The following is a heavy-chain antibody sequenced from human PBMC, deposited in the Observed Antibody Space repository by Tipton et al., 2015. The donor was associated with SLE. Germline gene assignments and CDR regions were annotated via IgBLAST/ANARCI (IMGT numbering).Heavy chain of an antibody. CDR2: IIPILGIA. CDR3: ARDESAISYYFDY. Sequence: QSGAEVKKPGSSVKVSCKASGGTFSSYTISWVRQAPGQGLEWMGRIIPILGIANYAQKLQGRVTMTTDTSTSTAYMELRSLRSDDTAVYYCARDESAISYYFDYWGQGTLVTVSS. V-gene: IGHV1-69*04. J-gene: IGHJ4*02. CDR1: GGTFSSYT. D-gene: IGHD2-21*01.